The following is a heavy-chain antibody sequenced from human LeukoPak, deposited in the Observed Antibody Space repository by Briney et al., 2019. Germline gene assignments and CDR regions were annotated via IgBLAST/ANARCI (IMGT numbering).Heavy chain of an antibody. D-gene: IGHD3-3*01. J-gene: IGHJ4*02. CDR1: GGSFSGYY. CDR2: INHSGST. CDR3: ARGPYYDFWSGYTWNYFDY. Sequence: SETLSLTCAVYGGSFSGYYWSWIRQPPGKGLEWIGEINHSGSTNYNPSLKSRVTISVDTSKNQFSLKLSSVTAADTAVYYCARGPYYDFWSGYTWNYFDYWGQGTLVTVSS. V-gene: IGHV4-34*01.